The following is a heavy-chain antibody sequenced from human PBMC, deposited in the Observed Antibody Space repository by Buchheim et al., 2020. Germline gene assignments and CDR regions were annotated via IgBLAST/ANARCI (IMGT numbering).Heavy chain of an antibody. CDR1: GFTFSSYA. V-gene: IGHV3-23*01. CDR2: ISGGGGST. D-gene: IGHD2-2*01. Sequence: EVQLLESGGGLVQPGGSLRLSCAASGFTFSSYAMSWVRQAPGKGLEWVSGISGGGGSTYYADSVKGRFTISRDNSENTLYLQMSSRRVEDTAAYHCARDRYCTSTSCLPFPVVWGQGTT. CDR3: ARDRYCTSTSCLPFPVV. J-gene: IGHJ6*02.